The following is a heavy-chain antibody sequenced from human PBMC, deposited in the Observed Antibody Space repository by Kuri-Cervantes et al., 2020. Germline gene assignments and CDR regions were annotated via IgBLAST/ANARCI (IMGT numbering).Heavy chain of an antibody. Sequence: SVKVSCKASGDTFSSYAISWVRQAPGQGLEWMGGIIPIFGTANYAQKFQGRVTITADESTSTAYMELSSLRSEDTAVYYCARDIGPYYYGSGSYFDYWGQGTLVTVSS. V-gene: IGHV1-69*13. CDR1: GDTFSSYA. CDR2: IIPIFGTA. J-gene: IGHJ4*02. CDR3: ARDIGPYYYGSGSYFDY. D-gene: IGHD3-10*01.